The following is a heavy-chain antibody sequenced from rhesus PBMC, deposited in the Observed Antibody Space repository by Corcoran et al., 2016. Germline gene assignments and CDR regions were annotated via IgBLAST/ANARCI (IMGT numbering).Heavy chain of an antibody. CDR1: GGSVSSSNW. V-gene: IGHV4-65*01. Sequence: QVQLQESGPGLVKPSETLSLTCAVSGGSVSSSNWWSWIRQPPGKGLEWIGYISGSSGSTYYNPSLKSRVTSSTDTSKNQCSLKLSSVTAADTAVYYCARDWTDYGLDYWGQGVLVTVSS. D-gene: IGHD4-29*01. CDR3: ARDWTDYGLDY. CDR2: ISGSSGST. J-gene: IGHJ4*01.